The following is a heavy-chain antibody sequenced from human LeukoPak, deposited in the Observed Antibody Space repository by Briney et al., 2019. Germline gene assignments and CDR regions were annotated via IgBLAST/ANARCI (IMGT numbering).Heavy chain of an antibody. CDR2: IYWDDDK. V-gene: IGHV2-5*02. D-gene: IGHD3-10*01. CDR1: GFSLTTSGVG. CDR3: VGSSAYDRSGYDY. J-gene: IGHJ4*02. Sequence: SGPTLVNPTQTLTLTCTFSGFSLTTSGVGVGWIRQPPGKALEWLALIYWDDDKRYSPSLKGRLTVTKSRSKDQVFLIMTNMDPVDTATYYCVGSSAYDRSGYDYWGRGTLVTVSS.